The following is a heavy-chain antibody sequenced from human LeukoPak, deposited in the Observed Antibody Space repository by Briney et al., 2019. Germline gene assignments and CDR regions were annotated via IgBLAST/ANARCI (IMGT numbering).Heavy chain of an antibody. CDR3: ARGGGGAVVPAL. CDR2: INTKTGDP. D-gene: IGHD2-2*01. V-gene: IGHV7-4-1*02. Sequence: ASVKVSCKGSGYTFSKYAMNWVRQAPGQGLEWMGWINTKTGDPTYGQGFTGRFVFSLETSVSTAYLQINSLKAEDTAVYYCARGGGGAVVPALWGQGTLVTVSS. J-gene: IGHJ4*02. CDR1: GYTFSKYA.